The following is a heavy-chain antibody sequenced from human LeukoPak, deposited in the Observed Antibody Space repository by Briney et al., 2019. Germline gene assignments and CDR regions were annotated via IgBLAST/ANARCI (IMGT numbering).Heavy chain of an antibody. J-gene: IGHJ4*02. D-gene: IGHD3-10*01. Sequence: GGSLRLSCAASGFTVSSNYMSWVRQAPGKGLEWVSVIYSGGSTYYADSVKGRFTISRDNSKNTLYLQMNSLRAEDTAVYYCARETVRRVFDYWGQGNLVTVSS. CDR3: ARETVRRVFDY. CDR2: IYSGGST. CDR1: GFTVSSNY. V-gene: IGHV3-53*01.